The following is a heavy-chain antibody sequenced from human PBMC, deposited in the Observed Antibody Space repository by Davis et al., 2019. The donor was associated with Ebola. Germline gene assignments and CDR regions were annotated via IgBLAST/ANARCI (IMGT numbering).Heavy chain of an antibody. CDR1: GFTFPVYW. D-gene: IGHD3-10*01. Sequence: GESLKTPCVSSGFTFPVYWMSWVRQAPGQGLERVANIQQDGSEKYYVDSVKGRFIISRDNAKKSLYLEMNGLRVEDTAVYYCVREYSGQTTGWFGWLDPWGQGALVTVSS. CDR2: IQQDGSEK. V-gene: IGHV3-7*03. CDR3: VREYSGQTTGWFGWLDP. J-gene: IGHJ5*02.